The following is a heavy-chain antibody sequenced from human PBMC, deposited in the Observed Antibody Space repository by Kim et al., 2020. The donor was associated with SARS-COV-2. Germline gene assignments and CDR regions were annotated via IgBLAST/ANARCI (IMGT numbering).Heavy chain of an antibody. V-gene: IGHV1-69*13. J-gene: IGHJ5*02. D-gene: IGHD4-17*01. CDR2: IIPIFGTA. CDR1: GGTFSSYA. CDR3: ASTTVTTFDTYNWFDP. Sequence: SVKVSSKASGGTFSSYAISWVRQAPGQGLEWMGGIIPIFGTANYAQKFQGRVTITADESTSTAYMELSSLRSEDTAVYYCASTTVTTFDTYNWFDPWGQGTLVTVSS.